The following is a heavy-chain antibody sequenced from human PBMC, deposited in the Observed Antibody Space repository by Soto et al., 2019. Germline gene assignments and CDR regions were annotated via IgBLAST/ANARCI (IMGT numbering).Heavy chain of an antibody. D-gene: IGHD6-13*01. CDR3: ARFRGSSSRRGVRVAGAYYYMDV. V-gene: IGHV4-34*01. Sequence: SETLSLTCAVYGGSFSGYYWSWIRQPPGKGLEWIGEINHSGSTNYNPSLKSRVTISVDTSKNQFSLKLSSVTAADTAVYYCARFRGSSSRRGVRVAGAYYYMDVWGKGTTVTVSS. CDR1: GGSFSGYY. J-gene: IGHJ6*03. CDR2: INHSGST.